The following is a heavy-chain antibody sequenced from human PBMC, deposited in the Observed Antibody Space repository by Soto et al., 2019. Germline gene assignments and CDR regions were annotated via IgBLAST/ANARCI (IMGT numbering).Heavy chain of an antibody. CDR2: IYYSGST. CDR1: GGSISRYY. CDR3: ARDAGSGSYYGWFDP. V-gene: IGHV4-59*01. D-gene: IGHD3-10*01. J-gene: IGHJ5*02. Sequence: SETLSLTCTVSGGSISRYYWNWIRQPPGKGLEWIGYIYYSGSTNYNPSLKSRVTISVDTSKNQFSLKLSSVTAADTAVYYCARDAGSGSYYGWFDPWGQGTLVTVS.